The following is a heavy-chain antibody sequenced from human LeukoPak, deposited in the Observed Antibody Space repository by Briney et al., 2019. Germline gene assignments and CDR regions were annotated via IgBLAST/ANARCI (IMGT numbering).Heavy chain of an antibody. Sequence: GGSLRLSCVASGFTFSSYGMHWVRQAPGKGLEWVAVISYDGSNKYYADSVKGRFTISRDNSKNTLYLQMNSLRAEDTAVYYCAKERVVAAFFDYWGQGTLVTVSS. CDR1: GFTFSSYG. D-gene: IGHD2-15*01. CDR2: ISYDGSNK. V-gene: IGHV3-30*18. J-gene: IGHJ4*02. CDR3: AKERVVAAFFDY.